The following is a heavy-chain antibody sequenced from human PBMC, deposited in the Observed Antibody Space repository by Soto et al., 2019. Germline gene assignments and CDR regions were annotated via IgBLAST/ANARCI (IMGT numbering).Heavy chain of an antibody. D-gene: IGHD1-26*01. J-gene: IGHJ6*02. CDR3: ARENPIETTNFNYYYYGLDV. CDR1: GGTFGKYA. Sequence: QVRLVQSGAEVKKPGSSVKVSCKASGGTFGKYAINWIRQAPGHGLEWMGGIIPIFGTAAYAGKFEGRLTSTPDESTTTAYMELSSLRSEDTALYYCARENPIETTNFNYYYYGLDVWGQGTTVSVSS. CDR2: IIPIFGTA. V-gene: IGHV1-69*01.